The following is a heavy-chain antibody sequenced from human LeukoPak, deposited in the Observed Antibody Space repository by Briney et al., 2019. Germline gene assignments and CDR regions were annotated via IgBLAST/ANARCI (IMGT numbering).Heavy chain of an antibody. V-gene: IGHV3-7*01. CDR2: IKQDGSAK. CDR1: GFIFSDYW. CDR3: ARDLAYSRLDY. J-gene: IGHJ4*02. D-gene: IGHD5-18*01. Sequence: GGSLRLSCVVSGFIFSDYWMSWARQAPGKGLEWVANIKQDGSAKHYVDSVKGRFTISRDNAKNSLYLQMNSLRVEDTAFYYCARDLAYSRLDYWGQGMLVNVSS.